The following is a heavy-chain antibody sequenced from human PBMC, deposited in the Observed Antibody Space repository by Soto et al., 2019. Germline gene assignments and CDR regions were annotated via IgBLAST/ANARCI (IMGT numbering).Heavy chain of an antibody. V-gene: IGHV4-30-4*01. CDR2: IYYSGST. Sequence: LXLTCTVSGGSISSRDYYWSWIRQPPGKGLEWIGYIYYSGSTYYNPSLKSRVTISVDTSKNQFSLKLSSVTAADTAVYYCARHKRNYYDSSGYSYYFDYWGQGTLVTASS. J-gene: IGHJ4*02. D-gene: IGHD3-22*01. CDR3: ARHKRNYYDSSGYSYYFDY. CDR1: GGSISSRDYY.